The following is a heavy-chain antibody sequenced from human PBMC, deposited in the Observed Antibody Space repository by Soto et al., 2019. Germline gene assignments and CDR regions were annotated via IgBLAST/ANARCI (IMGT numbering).Heavy chain of an antibody. V-gene: IGHV3-30*03. J-gene: IGHJ4*01. D-gene: IGHD2-2*03. CDR3: ARQLDSTFNLDY. CDR1: GFIFRNYG. Sequence: QVQLVESGGYVVQPGRSLRLSCAASGFIFRNYGMHWVRQAPGKGLEWVAVISYDGSTEHYADSVKGRFTIARDNSNNTLHLQMNSLRVEDTAVYYCARQLDSTFNLDYWGHGTLVAVS. CDR2: ISYDGSTE.